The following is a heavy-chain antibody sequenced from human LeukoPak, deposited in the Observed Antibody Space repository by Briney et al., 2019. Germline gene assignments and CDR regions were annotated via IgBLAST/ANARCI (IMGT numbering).Heavy chain of an antibody. J-gene: IGHJ5*02. CDR1: GFPVSSNY. CDR3: ARSWELLVFDP. D-gene: IGHD1-26*01. Sequence: GRSLRLSCAASGFPVSSNYMSWVRQAPGKGLEWVSVIYSGGSTYYADSVKGRFTISRDNSKNTLYLQMNSLRAEDTAVYYCARSWELLVFDPWGQGTLVTVSS. V-gene: IGHV3-53*01. CDR2: IYSGGST.